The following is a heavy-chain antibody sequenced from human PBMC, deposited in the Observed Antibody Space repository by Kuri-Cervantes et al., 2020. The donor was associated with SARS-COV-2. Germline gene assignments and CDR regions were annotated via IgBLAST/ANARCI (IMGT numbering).Heavy chain of an antibody. CDR1: GSTFSSYA. V-gene: IGHV3-30-3*01. CDR2: ISYDGSNK. D-gene: IGHD3-3*01. J-gene: IGHJ4*02. CDR3: AKDPLHYDSYDFWSGYYTGYFDY. Sequence: GGSLRLSCAASGSTFSSYAMHWVRQAPGKGLEWVAVISYDGSNKYYADSVKGRFTISRDNSKNTLYLQMNSLRAEDTAVYYCAKDPLHYDSYDFWSGYYTGYFDYWGQGTLVTVSS.